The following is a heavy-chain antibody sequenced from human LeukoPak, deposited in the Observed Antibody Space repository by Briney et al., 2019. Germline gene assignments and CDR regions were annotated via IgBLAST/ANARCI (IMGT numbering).Heavy chain of an antibody. V-gene: IGHV4-4*07. CDR2: IYTSGST. CDR1: GGSITNYY. Sequence: SETLSLTCIVSGGSITNYYWTWIRQPAGKGLEWIGRIYTSGSTTYSPSLKSRVIMSVDTSKNQFSLQLSSVTAADTAVYYCARQYFTSGKYYYAMDVWGRGTTVTVSS. J-gene: IGHJ6*02. CDR3: ARQYFTSGKYYYAMDV. D-gene: IGHD2/OR15-2a*01.